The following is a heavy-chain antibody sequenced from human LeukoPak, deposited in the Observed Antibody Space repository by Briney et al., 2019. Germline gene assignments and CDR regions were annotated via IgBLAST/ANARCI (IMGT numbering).Heavy chain of an antibody. V-gene: IGHV3-64*01. CDR3: AREASIVVRCSDY. J-gene: IGHJ4*02. D-gene: IGHD6-6*01. Sequence: GGSLRLSCAASGFTFSSYAMHWAREAPGKGLEYGSAISSIGGSTSYAKSVRGRFTISRDNSKKRLYRQMGSLRAEDMAVYYCAREASIVVRCSDYWGQGTLVTVSS. CDR1: GFTFSSYA. CDR2: ISSIGGST.